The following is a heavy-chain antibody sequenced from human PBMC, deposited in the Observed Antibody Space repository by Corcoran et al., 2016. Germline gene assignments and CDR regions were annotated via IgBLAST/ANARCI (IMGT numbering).Heavy chain of an antibody. Sequence: QVQLQQWGAGLLKPSETLSLTCAVYGGSFSGYYWSWIRQPPGKGLEWIGEINHSGSTNYNPSLKSRVTISVDTSKNQFSLKLSSVTAADTAVYYCARSGYDSSGYCWFDPWGQGTLVTVSS. D-gene: IGHD3-22*01. CDR1: GGSFSGYY. CDR3: ARSGYDSSGYCWFDP. V-gene: IGHV4-34*01. J-gene: IGHJ5*02. CDR2: INHSGST.